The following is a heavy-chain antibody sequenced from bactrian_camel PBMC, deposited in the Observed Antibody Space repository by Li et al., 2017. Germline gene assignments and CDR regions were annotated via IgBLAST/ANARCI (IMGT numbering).Heavy chain of an antibody. V-gene: IGHV3S1*01. CDR3: AEGRGSRGEHCYSLNY. CDR2: IYTGGGNT. J-gene: IGHJ4*01. Sequence: QVQLVESGGGSVQAGGSLRLSCAASGYTFSNACMGWFRQAPGQEREGVAYIYTGGGNTYYADSVKGRFTISEDSREKTVHLQMNNLQPEDTATYYCAEGRGSRGEHCYSLNYWGQGTQVTVS. D-gene: IGHD6*01. CDR1: GYTFSNAC.